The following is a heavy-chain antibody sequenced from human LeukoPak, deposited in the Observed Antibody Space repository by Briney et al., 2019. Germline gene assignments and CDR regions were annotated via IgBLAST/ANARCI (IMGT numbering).Heavy chain of an antibody. V-gene: IGHV3-23*01. CDR3: AKSRIVDHRGYFDY. D-gene: IGHD2-15*01. Sequence: GDSLRLSCVASGFPFGSYPMTWVRQSPVNGLEWVSTIGTTDDTYYADSVKGRFTFSRDNYKDTLYLQMHSLGAEDTAIYYCAKSRIVDHRGYFDYWGQGTLVTVSS. J-gene: IGHJ4*02. CDR2: IGTTDDT. CDR1: GFPFGSYP.